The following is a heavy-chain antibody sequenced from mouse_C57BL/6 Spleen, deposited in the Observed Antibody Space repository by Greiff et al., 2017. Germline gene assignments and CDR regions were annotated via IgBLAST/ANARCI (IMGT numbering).Heavy chain of an antibody. J-gene: IGHJ3*01. V-gene: IGHV5-16*01. Sequence: EVQVVESEGGLVQPGSSMKLSCTASGFTFSDYYMAWVRQVPEKGLEWVANINYDGSSTYYLDSLKSRFIISRDNAKNILYLQMSSLKSEDTATYYCAREGGSSYGGFAYWGQGTLVTVSA. D-gene: IGHD1-1*01. CDR2: INYDGSST. CDR3: AREGGSSYGGFAY. CDR1: GFTFSDYY.